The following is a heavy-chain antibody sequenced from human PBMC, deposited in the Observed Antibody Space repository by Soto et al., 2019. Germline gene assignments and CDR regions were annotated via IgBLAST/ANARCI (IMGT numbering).Heavy chain of an antibody. CDR2: ISGSGGST. D-gene: IGHD6-19*01. V-gene: IGHV3-23*01. J-gene: IGHJ6*02. Sequence: GESLKISCAASGFTFSSYAMSWVRQAPGKGLEWVSAISGSGGSTYYADSVKGRFTISRDNSKNTLYLQMNSLRAEDTAVYYCAKPVAGTYTGYYYGMDVWGQGTTVTVSS. CDR1: GFTFSSYA. CDR3: AKPVAGTYTGYYYGMDV.